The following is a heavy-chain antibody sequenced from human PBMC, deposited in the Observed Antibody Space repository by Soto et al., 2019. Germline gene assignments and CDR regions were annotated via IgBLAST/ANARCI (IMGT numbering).Heavy chain of an antibody. CDR1: GFTFSSYS. J-gene: IGHJ6*03. V-gene: IGHV3-48*01. CDR2: ISSSSSTI. CDR3: ARDFRGDYMDV. Sequence: GGSLRLSCAASGFTFSSYSMNWVRQAPGKGLEWVSYISSSSSTIYYADSVKGRFTISRDNAKNSLYLQMNSLRAEDTAVYYCARDFRGDYMDVWGKGTTVTVSS.